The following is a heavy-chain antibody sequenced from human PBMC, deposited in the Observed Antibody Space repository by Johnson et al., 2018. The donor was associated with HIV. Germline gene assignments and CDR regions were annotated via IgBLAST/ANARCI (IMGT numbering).Heavy chain of an antibody. J-gene: IGHJ3*02. Sequence: QVQLVESGGGVVQPGRSLRLSCAASRFTFSSYAIHWVRQAPGKGLEWVSGINWNGGSTDYADSVSGRFTISRDNSKNTLYLQMNSLRAEDTAVYYCARYLTEKTPNAFDIWGQGTMVTVSS. D-gene: IGHD2-15*01. CDR3: ARYLTEKTPNAFDI. V-gene: IGHV3-NL1*01. CDR1: RFTFSSYA. CDR2: INWNGGST.